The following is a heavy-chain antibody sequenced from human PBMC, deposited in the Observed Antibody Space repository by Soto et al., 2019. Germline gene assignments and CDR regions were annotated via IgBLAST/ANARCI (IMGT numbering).Heavy chain of an antibody. J-gene: IGHJ4*02. CDR1: GFTFGTYA. CDR3: AKYVAYAFGYIDY. D-gene: IGHD2-21*01. V-gene: IGHV3-23*01. Sequence: EVQLLESGGALVQPGGSLRLSCAASGFTFGTYAMTWVRQAPGQGLEWVLAISGSGSNTYYADSVKGRFTISRDNSKNTLFLQMNSLRTEDTAVYYCAKYVAYAFGYIDYWGQGTLFTVSS. CDR2: ISGSGSNT.